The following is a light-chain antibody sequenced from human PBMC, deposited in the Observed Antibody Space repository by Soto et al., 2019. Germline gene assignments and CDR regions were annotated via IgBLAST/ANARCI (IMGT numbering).Light chain of an antibody. CDR3: SSYTSSSTLYV. J-gene: IGLJ1*01. CDR2: EVS. V-gene: IGLV2-14*01. Sequence: QSVLTQPASVSGSPGQSITISCTGTSSDVGGYNYVSWYQQHPGKAPKLMIYEVSNRPSGVSNRFSCSKSGNTASLTISGLQAEDEADYYCSSYTSSSTLYVFGTGTKVTV. CDR1: SSDVGGYNY.